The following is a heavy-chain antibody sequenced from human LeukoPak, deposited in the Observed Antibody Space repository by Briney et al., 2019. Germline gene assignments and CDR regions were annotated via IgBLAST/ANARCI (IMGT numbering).Heavy chain of an antibody. D-gene: IGHD2-2*01. CDR2: IIPIFGTA. Sequence: SVKVSCKASGGTFISYAISWVRQAPGQGLEWMGGIIPIFGTANYAQKFQGRVTITADGSTSTAYMELSSLRSEDTAVYYCARGGYCSSTSCFIDNWFDPWGQGTLVTVSS. CDR3: ARGGYCSSTSCFIDNWFDP. V-gene: IGHV1-69*13. J-gene: IGHJ5*02. CDR1: GGTFISYA.